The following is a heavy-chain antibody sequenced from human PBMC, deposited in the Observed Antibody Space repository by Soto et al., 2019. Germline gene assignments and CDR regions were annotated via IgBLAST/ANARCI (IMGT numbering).Heavy chain of an antibody. CDR1: GFTFSSYS. V-gene: IGHV3-21*01. D-gene: IGHD6-13*01. J-gene: IGHJ6*02. CDR3: ARGKAAAGTPYYYYGMDV. CDR2: ISSSSSYI. Sequence: PGGSLRLSCAASGFTFSSYSMNWVRQAPGKGLEWVSSISSSSSYIYYADSVKGRFTISRDNAKNSLYLQMNSLRAEDTAVYYCARGKAAAGTPYYYYGMDVWGQGTTVTVSS.